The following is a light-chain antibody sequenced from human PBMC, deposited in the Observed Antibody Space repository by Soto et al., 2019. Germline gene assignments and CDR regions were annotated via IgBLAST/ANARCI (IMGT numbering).Light chain of an antibody. CDR1: HSVSSSY. CDR3: QQYGSSPALT. CDR2: GAS. Sequence: IVLAQSPGTLSWSPRERATLSCRASHSVSSSYLACYQQKPGQAPRLLIYGASSRATGIPDSFSGSGSGTDFTLTISRLEPEDFAVYYCQQYGSSPALTFGGGTKVDIK. V-gene: IGKV3-20*01. J-gene: IGKJ4*01.